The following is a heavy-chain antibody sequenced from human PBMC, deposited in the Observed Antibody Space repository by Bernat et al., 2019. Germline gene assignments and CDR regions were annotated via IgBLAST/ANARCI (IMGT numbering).Heavy chain of an antibody. D-gene: IGHD6-6*01. J-gene: IGHJ4*02. CDR3: ARGEYTTSSGRGFDY. V-gene: IGHV3-21*01. Sequence: EVQPVESGGGLVKPGGSLRLSCAASGFTFSSYTMNWVRQAPGKGLEWVSSISSSSSYVYYADSVKCRFTISRDNAKNSLYLQMNSLRAEDTAVYYGARGEYTTSSGRGFDYWGQGTLVTVSS. CDR1: GFTFSSYT. CDR2: ISSSSSYV.